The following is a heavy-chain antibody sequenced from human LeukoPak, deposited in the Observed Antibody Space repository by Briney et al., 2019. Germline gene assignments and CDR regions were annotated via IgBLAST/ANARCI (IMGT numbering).Heavy chain of an antibody. D-gene: IGHD5-18*01. CDR1: GGTFSSYA. V-gene: IGHV1-69*01. CDR3: ARFPQYSYGTYNWFDP. Sequence: GSSVKVSCKASGGTFSSYAICWVRQAPGQGLEWMGGIIPIFGTANYAQKFQGRVTITADESTSTAYMELSSLRSEDTAVYYCARFPQYSYGTYNWFDPWGQGTLVTVSS. J-gene: IGHJ5*02. CDR2: IIPIFGTA.